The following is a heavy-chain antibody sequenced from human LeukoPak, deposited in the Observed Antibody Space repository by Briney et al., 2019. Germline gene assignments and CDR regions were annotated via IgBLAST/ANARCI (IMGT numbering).Heavy chain of an antibody. D-gene: IGHD3-22*01. V-gene: IGHV3-23*01. CDR3: ARVYYYASSGYYSRRTPFYDY. CDR2: ISGGGGNK. CDR1: GFTFSSYA. J-gene: IGHJ4*02. Sequence: GGSLRLSCAASGFTFSSYAMSWVRQAPGKGLEWVSAISGGGGNKYYADSVKGRFTISRDNSKNTLYLQMNRLRAKDTAVYDCARVYYYASSGYYSRRTPFYDYCGQGNLVTVSA.